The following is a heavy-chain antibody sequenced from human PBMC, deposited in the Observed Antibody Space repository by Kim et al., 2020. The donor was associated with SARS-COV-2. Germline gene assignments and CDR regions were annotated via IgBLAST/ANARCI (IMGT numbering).Heavy chain of an antibody. CDR3: ARVESSTWYVDS. D-gene: IGHD6-13*01. V-gene: IGHV3-53*01. J-gene: IGHJ5*01. Sequence: GGSLRLSCEASGFTVGTNYMSWVRQAPGKGLEWVSVIYSGGSNYYADSVKGRFTISRDNSKNTLYLQMNSLRAEDTAVYYCARVESSTWYVDSWGQGTLVTVSS. CDR2: IYSGGSN. CDR1: GFTVGTNY.